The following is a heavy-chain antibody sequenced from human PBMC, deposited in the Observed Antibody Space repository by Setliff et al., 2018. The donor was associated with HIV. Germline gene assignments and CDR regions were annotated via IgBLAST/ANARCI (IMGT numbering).Heavy chain of an antibody. CDR1: GSSFSTYW. D-gene: IGHD2-15*01. CDR2: LYFGDSDP. J-gene: IGHJ4*02. Sequence: PGESLKISCKTSGSSFSTYWVGWVRQMPGKGLEWLGILYFGDSDPKYNPSFEGQVTISADKSIKTAFLQWRSLKTSDTAIYYCARGRGGYFGGGRYYNLPYFDSWGQGTLVT. CDR3: ARGRGGYFGGGRYYNLPYFDS. V-gene: IGHV5-51*01.